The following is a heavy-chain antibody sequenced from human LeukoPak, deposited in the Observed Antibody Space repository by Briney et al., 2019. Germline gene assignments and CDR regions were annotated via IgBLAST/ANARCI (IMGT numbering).Heavy chain of an antibody. V-gene: IGHV4-39*07. CDR1: GGSISSSNYY. J-gene: IGHJ4*02. CDR3: ARDGAMALYYFDY. Sequence: SETLSLTCTVSGGSISSSNYYWGWIRQPPGKGLEWIGEINHSGSTNYNPSLKSRVTISVDTSKNQFSLELSSVTAADTAVYYCARDGAMALYYFDYWGQGTLVTVSS. D-gene: IGHD5-18*01. CDR2: INHSGST.